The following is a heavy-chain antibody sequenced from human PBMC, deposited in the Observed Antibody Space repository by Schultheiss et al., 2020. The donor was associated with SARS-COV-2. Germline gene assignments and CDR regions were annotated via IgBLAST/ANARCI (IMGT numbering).Heavy chain of an antibody. J-gene: IGHJ4*02. Sequence: SETLSLTCTVSGGSISSSSYYWGWIRQPPGKGLEWIGEINHSGSTYYNPSLKSRVTISVDTSKNQFSLKLSSVTAADTAVYYCARGDGLGFDYWGQGTLVTVSS. CDR1: GGSISSSSYY. V-gene: IGHV4-39*07. CDR3: ARGDGLGFDY. D-gene: IGHD3/OR15-3a*01. CDR2: INHSGST.